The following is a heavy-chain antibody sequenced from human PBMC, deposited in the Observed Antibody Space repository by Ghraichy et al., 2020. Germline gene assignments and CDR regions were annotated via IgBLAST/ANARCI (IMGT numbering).Heavy chain of an antibody. CDR1: GFSLSNYG. CDR3: AKGLLSSRWSAFDY. Sequence: GGSLRLSCAVSGFSLSNYGVHWVRQAPGKGLEWLAVISYDETKKDYADSVKGRFTISRDNSKNTLFLQMNSLRIEDTAMYHCAKGLLSSRWSAFDYWGRGTLVIVSS. D-gene: IGHD6-19*01. CDR2: ISYDETKK. V-gene: IGHV3-30*18. J-gene: IGHJ4*02.